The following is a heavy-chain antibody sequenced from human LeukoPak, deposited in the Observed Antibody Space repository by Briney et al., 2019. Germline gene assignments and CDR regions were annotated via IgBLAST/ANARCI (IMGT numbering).Heavy chain of an antibody. D-gene: IGHD3-3*01. J-gene: IGHJ4*02. CDR2: IKPDGSEK. CDR1: GFTFSSYW. V-gene: IGHV3-7*01. CDR3: ARDVNDFWSGYNFDY. Sequence: GGSLRLSCAASGFTFSSYWMHWVRQAPGKGLEWVATIKPDGSEKYYVDSVKGRFTISRDNAKNSLYLQMNSLRAEDTAVYYCARDVNDFWSGYNFDYWGQGTLVTVSS.